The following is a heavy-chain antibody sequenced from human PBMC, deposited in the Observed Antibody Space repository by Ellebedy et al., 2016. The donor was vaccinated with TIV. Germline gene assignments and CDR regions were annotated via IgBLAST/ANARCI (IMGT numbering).Heavy chain of an antibody. D-gene: IGHD3-10*01. J-gene: IGHJ4*02. V-gene: IGHV3-48*04. CDR1: GFTFSSYS. CDR2: IGNSDTK. Sequence: GESLKISCAASGFTFSSYSMNWVRQAPGKGLEWVSYIGNSDTKYYADSVRGRFTISRDNAKKSLYLQMNSLRAEDTAVYYCASGQTSFGYWGQGTLVTVSS. CDR3: ASGQTSFGY.